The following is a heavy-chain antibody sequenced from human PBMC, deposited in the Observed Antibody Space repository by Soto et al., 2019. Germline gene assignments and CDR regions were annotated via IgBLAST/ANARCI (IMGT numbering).Heavy chain of an antibody. D-gene: IGHD3-16*01. CDR3: ARGGDRNYYYCGMDV. CDR1: GGTFSSYA. CDR2: IIPIFGTA. V-gene: IGHV1-69*12. J-gene: IGHJ6*02. Sequence: QVQLVQSGAEVKKPGSSVKVSCKASGGTFSSYAISWVRQAPGQGLEWMGGIIPIFGTANYAQKCQGRVTITADESTSTAYTEVSSLRSEDTAVYYCARGGDRNYYYCGMDVWGQGTAVTVSS.